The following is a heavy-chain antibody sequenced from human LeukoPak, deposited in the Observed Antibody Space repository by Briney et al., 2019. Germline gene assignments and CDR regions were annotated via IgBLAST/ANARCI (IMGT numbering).Heavy chain of an antibody. V-gene: IGHV1-2*06. D-gene: IGHD3-22*01. CDR2: INPNSGVT. Sequence: ASVKVSCKASGYSFTGYYMHWVRQAPGQGLEWMGRINPNSGVTNYAQKFQDRVTMTRDTSISTAYMNLSRLRPDDAAVYYCAKSYDSSGYSVDYWGQGTLVTVSS. CDR1: GYSFTGYY. CDR3: AKSYDSSGYSVDY. J-gene: IGHJ4*02.